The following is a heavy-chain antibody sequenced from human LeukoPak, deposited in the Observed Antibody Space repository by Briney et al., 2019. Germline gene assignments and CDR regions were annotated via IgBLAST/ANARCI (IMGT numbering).Heavy chain of an antibody. V-gene: IGHV3-21*01. D-gene: IGHD6-13*01. CDR3: ARGGIAAAGTFDY. CDR1: GFTFNSYS. J-gene: IGHJ4*02. Sequence: PGGSLRLSCAASGFTFNSYSMNWVRQAPGKGLEWVSSISSSSSYIYYADSVKGRSTISRDNAKNSLYLQMNSLRAEDTAVYYCARGGIAAAGTFDYWGQGTLVTVSS. CDR2: ISSSSSYI.